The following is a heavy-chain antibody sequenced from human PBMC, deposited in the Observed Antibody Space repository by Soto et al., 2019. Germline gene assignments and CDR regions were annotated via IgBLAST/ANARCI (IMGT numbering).Heavy chain of an antibody. CDR2: IYYSGST. D-gene: IGHD3-3*01. CDR3: AITIFGVVFHTANDAFDI. V-gene: IGHV4-39*01. CDR1: GGSISSSSYY. Sequence: QLQLQESGPGLVKPSETLSLTCTVSGGSISSSSYYWGWIRQPPGKGLEWIGSIYYSGSTYYNPSLKSRVTISVDTSKNQFSLKLSSVTAADTAVYYCAITIFGVVFHTANDAFDIWGQGTMVTVSS. J-gene: IGHJ3*02.